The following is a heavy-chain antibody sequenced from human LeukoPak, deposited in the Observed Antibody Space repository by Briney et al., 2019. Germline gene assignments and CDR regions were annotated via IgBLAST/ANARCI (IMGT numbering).Heavy chain of an antibody. J-gene: IGHJ2*01. CDR1: GFTFKDYA. Sequence: GGSLRLSCAASGFTFKDYAMHWVRQAPAKGLEWFSLISGDGGTTHYADSVKGRFTISRDNNKKSLHLQMNSLRTEDTALYYCAKDEDDHSLSLSLWGRGTLVTVSS. D-gene: IGHD1-1*01. CDR2: ISGDGGTT. CDR3: AKDEDDHSLSLSL. V-gene: IGHV3-43*02.